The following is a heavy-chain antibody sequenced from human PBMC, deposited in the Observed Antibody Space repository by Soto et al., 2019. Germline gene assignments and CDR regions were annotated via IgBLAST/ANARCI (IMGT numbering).Heavy chain of an antibody. CDR1: GFTFSSYG. CDR3: AKHQDTARGYYYYYGMDV. CDR2: ISYDGSNK. J-gene: IGHJ6*02. D-gene: IGHD5-18*01. V-gene: IGHV3-30*18. Sequence: PRLSCAASGFTFSSYGMHWVRQAPGKGLEWVAVISYDGSNKYYADSVKGRFTISRDNSKNTLYLQMNSLRAEDTAVYYCAKHQDTARGYYYYYGMDVWGQGTTVTVSS.